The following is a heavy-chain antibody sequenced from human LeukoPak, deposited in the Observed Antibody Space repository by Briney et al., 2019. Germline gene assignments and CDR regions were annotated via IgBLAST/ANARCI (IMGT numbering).Heavy chain of an antibody. Sequence: PGGSLRLSCAASGFTFSGYAMNWVRQAPGKGLEWVSSISTSSSYIYYADSVKGRFTISRGNAKNSLYLQMNSLRAEDTAVYYCARDTESVTTYASWFDPWGQGTLVTVSS. V-gene: IGHV3-21*01. J-gene: IGHJ5*02. CDR2: ISTSSSYI. CDR3: ARDTESVTTYASWFDP. CDR1: GFTFSGYA. D-gene: IGHD4-17*01.